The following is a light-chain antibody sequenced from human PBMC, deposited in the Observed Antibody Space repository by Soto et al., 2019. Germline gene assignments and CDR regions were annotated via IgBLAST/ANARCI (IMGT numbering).Light chain of an antibody. CDR1: QSISSW. J-gene: IGKJ4*01. CDR2: RAS. V-gene: IGKV1-5*03. Sequence: DIQMTQSPSTLSASVGDRVTITCRASQSISSWLAWYQQKPGKAPKLLLYRASSLQSGGPSRFSGCGSGTEFTLTISSLQPDDFASYYCQQYNSYSLTFGGGTQVEIK. CDR3: QQYNSYSLT.